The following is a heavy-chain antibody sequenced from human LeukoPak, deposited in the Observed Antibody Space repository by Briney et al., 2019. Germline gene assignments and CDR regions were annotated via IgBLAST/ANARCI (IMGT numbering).Heavy chain of an antibody. CDR1: GGSFSGYY. J-gene: IGHJ5*02. CDR3: ARRPSLPYCGGDCYSGGWFDP. V-gene: IGHV4-34*01. CDR2: INHSGST. D-gene: IGHD2-21*02. Sequence: SETLSLTCAVYGGSFSGYYWSWIRQPPGKGLEWIGEINHSGSTNYNPSLKSRVTISVDTSKNQFSLKLSSVTAADTAVYYCARRPSLPYCGGDCYSGGWFDPWGQGTLVTVSS.